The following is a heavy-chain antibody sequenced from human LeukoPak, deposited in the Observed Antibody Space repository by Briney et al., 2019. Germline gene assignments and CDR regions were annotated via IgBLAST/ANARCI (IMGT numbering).Heavy chain of an antibody. V-gene: IGHV4-30-4*08. CDR1: GDSITGGIEY. CDR3: ARKVHYYDSSGNFHDDFDI. Sequence: PSQTLSLTCAVSGDSITGGIEYWSWIRQSPGKGLEWIGYMYDSGSTYYNPSLKSRVTISVDTSKNQFSLKLSSVTAADTAVYYCARKVHYYDSSGNFHDDFDIWGQGTMVTVSS. D-gene: IGHD3-22*01. J-gene: IGHJ3*02. CDR2: MYDSGST.